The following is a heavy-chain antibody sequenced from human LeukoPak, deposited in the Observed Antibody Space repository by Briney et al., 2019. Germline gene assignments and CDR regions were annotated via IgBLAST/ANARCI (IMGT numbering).Heavy chain of an antibody. J-gene: IGHJ4*02. D-gene: IGHD6-13*01. CDR2: INHSGST. CDR1: GGSFSGYY. Sequence: SETLSLTCAVYGGSFSGYYWSWIRQPPGKGLEWIGEINHSGSTNYNPSLKSRVTISVDTSKTQFSLKLSSVTAADTAVYYCARAVKGSSWFFDYWGQGTLVTVSS. V-gene: IGHV4-34*01. CDR3: ARAVKGSSWFFDY.